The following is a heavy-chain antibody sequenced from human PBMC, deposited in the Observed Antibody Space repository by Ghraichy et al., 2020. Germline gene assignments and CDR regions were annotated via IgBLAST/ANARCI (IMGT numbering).Heavy chain of an antibody. CDR3: AREVSDGYNLGYFDY. Sequence: ASVKVSCKASGYTFTSYYMHWVRQTPGQGLEWMGIINPSGGSTSYAQKFQGRVTMTRDTSTSTVYMELSSLRSEDTAVYYCAREVSDGYNLGYFDYWGQGTLVTVSS. D-gene: IGHD5-24*01. J-gene: IGHJ4*02. CDR1: GYTFTSYY. V-gene: IGHV1-46*01. CDR2: INPSGGST.